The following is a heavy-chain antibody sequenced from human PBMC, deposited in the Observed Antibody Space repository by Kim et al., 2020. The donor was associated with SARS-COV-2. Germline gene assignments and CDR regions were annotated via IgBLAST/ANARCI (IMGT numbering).Heavy chain of an antibody. D-gene: IGHD2-15*01. CDR2: IKSKTDGGTT. CDR1: GFTFSNAW. Sequence: GGSLRLSCAASGFTFSNAWMSWVRPAPGKGLEWVGRIKSKTDGGTTDYAAPVKGRFTISRDDSKNTLYLQMNSLKTEDTAVYYCTTGEDIVVVVAATPTSMDVWGQGTTGTVSS. J-gene: IGHJ6*02. CDR3: TTGEDIVVVVAATPTSMDV. V-gene: IGHV3-15*01.